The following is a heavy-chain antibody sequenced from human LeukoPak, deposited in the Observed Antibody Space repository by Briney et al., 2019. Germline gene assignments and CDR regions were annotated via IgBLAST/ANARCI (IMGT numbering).Heavy chain of an antibody. CDR1: GGSISSHY. J-gene: IGHJ3*02. CDR3: ARDLITMVRGVSSAFDI. D-gene: IGHD3-10*01. CDR2: IYTSGST. V-gene: IGHV4-4*07. Sequence: SETLSLTCTVSGGSISSHYWSWIRQPAGKGLEWIGRIYTSGSTNYNPSLKSRVTMSVDTSKNQFSLKLSSVTAADTAVYYCARDLITMVRGVSSAFDIWGQGTMVTVSS.